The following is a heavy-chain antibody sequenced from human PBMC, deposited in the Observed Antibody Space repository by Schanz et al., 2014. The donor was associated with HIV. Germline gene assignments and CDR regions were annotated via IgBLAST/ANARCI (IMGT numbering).Heavy chain of an antibody. CDR1: GFTFSSYA. V-gene: IGHV3-30*04. CDR2: ISYDGSNK. Sequence: QVQLVESGGGVVQPGRSLRLSCAASGFTFSSYAMHWVRQAPGKGLEWVAFISYDGSNKYYADSVKGRFTISRDNSKNTLYLQMNNLRAEDTAVYFCAKGATRPDYFDSWGQGTLVTVSS. CDR3: AKGATRPDYFDS. J-gene: IGHJ4*02. D-gene: IGHD1-26*01.